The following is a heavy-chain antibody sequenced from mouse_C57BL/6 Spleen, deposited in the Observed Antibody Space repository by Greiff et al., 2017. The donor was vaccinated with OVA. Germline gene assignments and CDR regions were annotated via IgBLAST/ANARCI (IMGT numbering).Heavy chain of an antibody. V-gene: IGHV5-17*01. CDR2: ISRGSSTI. Sequence: EVKLVESGGGLVKPGGSLKLSCAASGFTFSDYGMHWVRQAPEKGLEWVAYISRGSSTIYYADTVKGRFTISRDNAKNTLFLQMTSLRSEDTAMYYCARGVVRGYFDVWGTGTTVTVSS. D-gene: IGHD1-1*02. J-gene: IGHJ1*03. CDR3: ARGVVRGYFDV. CDR1: GFTFSDYG.